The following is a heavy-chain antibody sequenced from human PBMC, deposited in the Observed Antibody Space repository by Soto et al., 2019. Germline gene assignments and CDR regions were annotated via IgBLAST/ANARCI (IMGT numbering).Heavy chain of an antibody. Sequence: QVQLVQSGAEVKKPGASVKVSCKASGYTFTSYGISWVRKAPGQGLEWMGWISPYNGNTNYAQKLQGRVTMTTDTSTSTAYMELRSLRSDDTAVYYCARVYNRRVRGVIDHFDYWGQGTLVTVSS. J-gene: IGHJ4*02. CDR3: ARVYNRRVRGVIDHFDY. CDR2: ISPYNGNT. V-gene: IGHV1-18*01. D-gene: IGHD3-10*01. CDR1: GYTFTSYG.